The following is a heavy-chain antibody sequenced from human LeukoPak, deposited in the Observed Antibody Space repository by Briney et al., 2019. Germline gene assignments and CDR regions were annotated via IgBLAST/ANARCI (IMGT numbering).Heavy chain of an antibody. D-gene: IGHD2-2*01. J-gene: IGHJ4*02. CDR2: VNPNRGNT. CDR1: GYTFTRYD. V-gene: IGHV1-8*01. CDR3: ARGLGYCNSISCNYYFDY. Sequence: ASVKVSCKVSGYTFTRYDINWVRQATGQGPEWMGWVNPNRGNTDYAQKFQGRVTMTRNTSTSTVYMELSSLRSEDTAVYFCARGLGYCNSISCNYYFDYWGQGTLVTVSS.